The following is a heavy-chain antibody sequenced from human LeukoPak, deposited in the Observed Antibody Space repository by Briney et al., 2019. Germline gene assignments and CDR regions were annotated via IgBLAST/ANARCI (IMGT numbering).Heavy chain of an antibody. CDR3: AKDIAYSNLSGGAFDI. CDR1: GFTFSSYG. CDR2: TNWNGGST. V-gene: IGHV3-20*04. J-gene: IGHJ3*02. Sequence: GGTLRLSCAASGFTFSSYGMSWVRQAPGKGLEWVSGTNWNGGSTGYADSVKGRFTISRDNAKNSLYLQMNSLRAEDMALYYCAKDIAYSNLSGGAFDIWGQGTMVTVSS. D-gene: IGHD6-6*01.